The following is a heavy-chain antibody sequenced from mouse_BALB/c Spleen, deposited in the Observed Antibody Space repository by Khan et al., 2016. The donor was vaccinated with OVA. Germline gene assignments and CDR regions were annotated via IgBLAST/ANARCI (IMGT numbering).Heavy chain of an antibody. J-gene: IGHJ2*01. Sequence: QVQLQQSGAELVRPGSSVKISCKASGYAFSSYWMNWVKQRPGQGLEWIGQIYPGDGDTNYSGKFKGKATLTTDKSSSTAYMQLSSLTSEDSAVYFWARGLGLDYWGQGTTLTVSS. CDR3: ARGLGLDY. CDR1: GYAFSSYW. V-gene: IGHV1-80*01. CDR2: IYPGDGDT.